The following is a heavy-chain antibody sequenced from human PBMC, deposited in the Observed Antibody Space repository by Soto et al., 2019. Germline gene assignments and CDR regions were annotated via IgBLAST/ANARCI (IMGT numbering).Heavy chain of an antibody. Sequence: PSETLSLTCTVSGGSISSSSYYWGWIRQPPGKGLEWIGSIYYSGSTYYNPSLKSRVTISVDTSKNQFSLKLSSVTAADTAVYYCATDSISWYGPRASWFDPWGQGTLVTVSS. D-gene: IGHD6-13*01. CDR3: ATDSISWYGPRASWFDP. CDR1: GGSISSSSYY. CDR2: IYYSGST. J-gene: IGHJ5*02. V-gene: IGHV4-39*01.